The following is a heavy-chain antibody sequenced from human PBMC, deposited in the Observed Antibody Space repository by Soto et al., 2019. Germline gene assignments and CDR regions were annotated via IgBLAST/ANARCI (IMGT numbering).Heavy chain of an antibody. Sequence: ASVKVSCKASGYTFTSYAMHWVRQAPGQRLEWMGWINAGNGNTKYSQKFQGRVTITRDTSASTAYMELSSLRSEDTAVYYCARAIVGAYGYYFDHWGQGTLVTVSS. CDR3: ARAIVGAYGYYFDH. CDR1: GYTFTSYA. V-gene: IGHV1-3*01. CDR2: INAGNGNT. J-gene: IGHJ4*02. D-gene: IGHD1-26*01.